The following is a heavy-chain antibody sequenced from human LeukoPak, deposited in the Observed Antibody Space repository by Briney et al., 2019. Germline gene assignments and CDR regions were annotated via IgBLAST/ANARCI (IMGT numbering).Heavy chain of an antibody. CDR2: ISSSGSTI. CDR1: GFTFSSYE. Sequence: GGSLRLSRAASGFTFSSYEMNWVRQAPGKGLEWVSYISSSGSTIYYADSVKGRFTISRDNAKNSLYLQMNSLRAEDTAVYYCARGRGPYYYYYYYMDVWGKGTTVTVSS. V-gene: IGHV3-48*03. J-gene: IGHJ6*03. CDR3: ARGRGPYYYYYYYMDV. D-gene: IGHD5-24*01.